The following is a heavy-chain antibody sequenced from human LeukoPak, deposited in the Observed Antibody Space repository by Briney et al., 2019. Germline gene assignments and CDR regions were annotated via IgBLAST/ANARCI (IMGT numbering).Heavy chain of an antibody. D-gene: IGHD2-2*01. CDR1: GYSFTSYW. V-gene: IGHV5-51*01. CDR3: AASVPAANDYYYYGMDV. J-gene: IGHJ6*02. Sequence: GESLKISCKGSGYSFTSYWIGWVRQMPGKGLEWMGIIYPGESDTRYSPSFQGQVTISADKSISTAYLQWSSLKASDTAMYYCAASVPAANDYYYYGMDVWGQGTTVTVSS. CDR2: IYPGESDT.